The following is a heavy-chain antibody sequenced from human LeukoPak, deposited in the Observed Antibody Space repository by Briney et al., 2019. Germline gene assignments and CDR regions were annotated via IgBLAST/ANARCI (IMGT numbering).Heavy chain of an antibody. D-gene: IGHD2-15*01. Sequence: TSETLSLTCAVYGGYFSAYYWSWIRQPPGRGLAWIGEINHSGSTNYNPSLESRVTISVDTSRNQFSLKLSSVTAAHTAMFYCAREEDNRWSTFDYWGRGTLVTVSS. J-gene: IGHJ4*02. CDR2: INHSGST. V-gene: IGHV4-34*01. CDR3: AREEDNRWSTFDY. CDR1: GGYFSAYY.